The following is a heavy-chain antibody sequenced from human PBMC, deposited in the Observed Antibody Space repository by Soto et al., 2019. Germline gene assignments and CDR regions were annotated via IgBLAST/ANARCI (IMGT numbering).Heavy chain of an antibody. V-gene: IGHV3-23*01. Sequence: EVQLLESGGGLGQPGGSLRLSCAASGFTFKTFAMSWVRQAPGKGLEWVAAITGFGSTTYYADSLQGRFTVSRDNSNDTLYLHLDSLRADDTAVDYWAKVRPSLGGTGRGAMDVCGQGTTVTVSS. J-gene: IGHJ6*02. D-gene: IGHD3-16*01. CDR1: GFTFKTFA. CDR2: ITGFGSTT. CDR3: AKVRPSLGGTGRGAMDV.